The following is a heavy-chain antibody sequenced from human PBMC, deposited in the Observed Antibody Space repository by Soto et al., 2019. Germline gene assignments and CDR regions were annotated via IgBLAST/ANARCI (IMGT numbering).Heavy chain of an antibody. D-gene: IGHD6-19*01. CDR2: IHHSGST. CDR3: ARSAGWYAVHS. V-gene: IGHV4-4*02. J-gene: IGHJ4*02. CDR1: AVSISSGSF. Sequence: QVQLQESGPGLVKPSGTLSLTCAVSAVSISSGSFWGWVRQPPGKGLEWIGDIHHSGSTNYNPSLRSRVTIAVDPSKNHFSLKLNSVTAADTAVYYCARSAGWYAVHSWGQGILVIVSS.